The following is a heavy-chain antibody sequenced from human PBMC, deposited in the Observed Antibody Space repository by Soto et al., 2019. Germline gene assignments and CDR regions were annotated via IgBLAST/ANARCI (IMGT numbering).Heavy chain of an antibody. V-gene: IGHV4-39*01. CDR1: GDSISSSSYH. J-gene: IGHJ4*02. Sequence: QLQLQESGPGLVKPSETLSLTCTVSGDSISSSSYHWGWIRQPPGKGLEWVGSMYNRGNTYHNPSLKSRVTVSVDTSKNQFSLNLRSVTAADTAVYYCARHRGPTGPNYWGQGTLVTVSS. CDR2: MYNRGNT. D-gene: IGHD3-10*01. CDR3: ARHRGPTGPNY.